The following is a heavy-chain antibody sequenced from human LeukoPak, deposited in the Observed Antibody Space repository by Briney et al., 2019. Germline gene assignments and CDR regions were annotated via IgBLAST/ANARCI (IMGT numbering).Heavy chain of an antibody. D-gene: IGHD4-17*01. CDR3: ARGPGPDYGDYVYFDY. J-gene: IGHJ4*02. Sequence: SVKVSCKASGGTFSSYAISWVRQAPGQGLEWMGGIIPIFGTANYAQKFQGRVTITADESTSTAYMELSGLRSEDTAVYYCARGPGPDYGDYVYFDYWGQGTLVTVSS. V-gene: IGHV1-69*01. CDR1: GGTFSSYA. CDR2: IIPIFGTA.